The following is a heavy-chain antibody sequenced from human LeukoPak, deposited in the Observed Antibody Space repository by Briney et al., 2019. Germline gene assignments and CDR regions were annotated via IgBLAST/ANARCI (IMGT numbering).Heavy chain of an antibody. Sequence: ETLSLTCAVYGGSFSGYYWSWIRQPPGKGLEWIGELNHSGSTNYNPSLKSRVTISVDTSKNQFSLKLSSVTAADTAVYYCARGRGRQLERRDPLFNYWGQGTLVTVSS. CDR2: LNHSGST. J-gene: IGHJ4*02. V-gene: IGHV4-34*01. CDR1: GGSFSGYY. CDR3: ARGRGRQLERRDPLFNY. D-gene: IGHD1-1*01.